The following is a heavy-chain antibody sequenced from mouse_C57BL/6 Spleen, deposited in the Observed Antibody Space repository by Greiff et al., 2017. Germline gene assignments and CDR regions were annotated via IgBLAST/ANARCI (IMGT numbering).Heavy chain of an antibody. V-gene: IGHV5-9*01. CDR3: ARGIYYDYDGGAMDY. D-gene: IGHD2-4*01. CDR1: GFTFSSYT. CDR2: ISGGGGNT. Sequence: EVHLVESGGGLVKPGGSLKLSCAASGFTFSSYTMSWVRQTPEKRLEWVATISGGGGNTYYPDSVKGRFPISRDNAKNTLYLQMSSLRSEDTALYYCARGIYYDYDGGAMDYWGQGTSVTVSS. J-gene: IGHJ4*01.